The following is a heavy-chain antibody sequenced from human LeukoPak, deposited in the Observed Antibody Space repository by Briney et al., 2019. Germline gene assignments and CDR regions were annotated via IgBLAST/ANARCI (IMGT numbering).Heavy chain of an antibody. CDR1: GYSFTSYW. V-gene: IGHV5-51*01. Sequence: GESLQISCKGSGYSFTSYWIGWVRQMPGKGLEWMGIIYPGDSDTRYSPSFQGQVTISADKSISTAYLQWSRLKGSDTAMYYCGRGEANPFDFWGQGTLVTVSS. D-gene: IGHD2-21*01. J-gene: IGHJ4*02. CDR2: IYPGDSDT. CDR3: GRGEANPFDF.